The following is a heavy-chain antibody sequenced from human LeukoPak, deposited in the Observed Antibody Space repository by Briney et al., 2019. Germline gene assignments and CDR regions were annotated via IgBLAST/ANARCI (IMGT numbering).Heavy chain of an antibody. D-gene: IGHD6-6*01. CDR3: ARLPGIAARPLGY. CDR2: INHSGST. Sequence: SETLSLTCTVSGGSINNGGYYWSWIRRHPGKGLEWIGEINHSGSTNYNPSLKSRVTISVDTSKNQFSLKLSSVTAADTAVYYCARLPGIAARPLGYWGQGTLVTVSS. CDR1: GGSINNGGYY. J-gene: IGHJ4*02. V-gene: IGHV4-34*01.